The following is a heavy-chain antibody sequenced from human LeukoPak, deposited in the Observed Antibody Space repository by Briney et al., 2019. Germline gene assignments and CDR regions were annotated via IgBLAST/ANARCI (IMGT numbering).Heavy chain of an antibody. CDR2: IYYSGST. CDR3: ARHRHCSSTSCYNWWFDP. CDR1: GGSISSSSYY. D-gene: IGHD2-2*02. Sequence: PSETLSLTCTVSGGSISSSSYYWGWIRQPPGKGLEWIGSIYYSGSTYYNPSLKSRVAISVDTSKNQFSLKLSSVTAADTAVYYCARHRHCSSTSCYNWWFDPWGQGTLVTVSS. V-gene: IGHV4-39*01. J-gene: IGHJ5*02.